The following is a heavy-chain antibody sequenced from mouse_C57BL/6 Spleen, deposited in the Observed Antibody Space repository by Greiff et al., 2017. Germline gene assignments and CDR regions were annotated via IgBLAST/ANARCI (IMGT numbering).Heavy chain of an antibody. Sequence: VQLQQSGAELVRPGASVKLSCTASGFNIKDYYMHWVKQRPEQGLEWIGRIDPEDGDTEYDPKFQGKATMTADTSSNTAYLQLSSLTSEDTAVYYCSTTLGYCSPFAYWGQGTLVTVSA. CDR2: IDPEDGDT. CDR3: STTLGYCSPFAY. CDR1: GFNIKDYY. V-gene: IGHV14-1*01. D-gene: IGHD1-1*01. J-gene: IGHJ3*01.